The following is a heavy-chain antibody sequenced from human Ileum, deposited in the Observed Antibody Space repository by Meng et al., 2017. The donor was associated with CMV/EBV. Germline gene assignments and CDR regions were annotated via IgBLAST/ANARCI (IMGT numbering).Heavy chain of an antibody. J-gene: IGHJ4*02. CDR1: GVPFHDYA. V-gene: IGHV1-69*01. D-gene: IGHD3-16*01. CDR2: NNPLFGST. Sequence: QVQSVQAGAEVKTPGSSVQVSCKAYGVPFHDYAITWVRLAPGQGIEWVGGNNPLFGSTNAAQKFLGRVTLTADESAAIAYLDLRDLPSEDTVTYYFELRLEATCHWGQGTLVTVSS. CDR3: ELRLEATCH.